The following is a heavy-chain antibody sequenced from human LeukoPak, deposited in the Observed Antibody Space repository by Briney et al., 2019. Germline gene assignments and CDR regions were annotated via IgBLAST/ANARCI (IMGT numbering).Heavy chain of an antibody. CDR3: ATRLPITIFGVVNTIGYDYYFDY. V-gene: IGHV5-51*01. CDR2: IYPGDSDT. CDR1: GYSFTSYW. Sequence: GESLQSSCKGSGYSFTSYWIGWVRQMPGKGLEWMGIIYPGDSDTRYSPSFQGQVTISADKSISTAYLQWSSLKASDTAMYYCATRLPITIFGVVNTIGYDYYFDYWGQGTLVTVSS. J-gene: IGHJ4*02. D-gene: IGHD3-3*01.